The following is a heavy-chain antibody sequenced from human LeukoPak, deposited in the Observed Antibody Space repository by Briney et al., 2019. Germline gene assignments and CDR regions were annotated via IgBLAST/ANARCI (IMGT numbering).Heavy chain of an antibody. J-gene: IGHJ4*02. CDR1: GFIFNYYS. D-gene: IGHD6-19*01. V-gene: IGHV3-20*04. CDR2: INWNGGST. CDR3: ARDKGSGWPKFDY. Sequence: GGSLRLSCAASGFIFNYYSMNWVRQAPGKGLEWVSGINWNGGSTGYADSVKGRFTISRDNAKNSLYLQMNSLRAEDTAVYYCARDKGSGWPKFDYWGQGTLVTVSS.